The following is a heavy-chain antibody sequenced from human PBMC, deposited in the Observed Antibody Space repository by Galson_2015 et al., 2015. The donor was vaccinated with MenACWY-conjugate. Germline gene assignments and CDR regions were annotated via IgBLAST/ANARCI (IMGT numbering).Heavy chain of an antibody. CDR1: GFTFSSYA. Sequence: SLRLSCAASGFTFSSYAMHWVRQAPGKGLEWVAVISYDGSNKYYADSVKGRFTISRDNSKNTMYLQMNSLRAEDTAVYYCAKERYGGDYSFDSWGQGTLVTVSS. D-gene: IGHD3-16*01. CDR2: ISYDGSNK. V-gene: IGHV3-30*04. J-gene: IGHJ4*02. CDR3: AKERYGGDYSFDS.